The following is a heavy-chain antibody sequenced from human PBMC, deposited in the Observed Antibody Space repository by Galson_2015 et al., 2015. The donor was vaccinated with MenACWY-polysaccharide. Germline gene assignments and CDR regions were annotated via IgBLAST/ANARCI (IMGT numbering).Heavy chain of an antibody. V-gene: IGHV4-39*01. CDR3: ARHTKFSGVAERWFGP. CDR2: IYYTGST. CDR1: GGSIRSSSYY. Sequence: ETLSLTCTVSGGSIRSSSYYWGWVRQPPGKGLEWIGTIYYTGSTYYNSSLKSRVTMSVDTSKNQFSLKLSSVTAADTAVYYCARHTKFSGVAERWFGPWGQGTLVTVSS. D-gene: IGHD3-10*02. J-gene: IGHJ5*02.